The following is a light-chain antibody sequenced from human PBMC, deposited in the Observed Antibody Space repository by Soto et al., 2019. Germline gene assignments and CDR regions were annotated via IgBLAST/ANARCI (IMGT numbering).Light chain of an antibody. Sequence: EIGLTESPGTLSLSPGERATLSCRASQSVSSSYLAWYQQKPGQAPRLLICGASSRATGIPDRFSGSGSGTDFTLTISSLEPEDFGGYYCQQRTNWPPVTFRGGTKVDIK. V-gene: IGKV3D-20*02. J-gene: IGKJ4*01. CDR3: QQRTNWPPVT. CDR2: GAS. CDR1: QSVSSSY.